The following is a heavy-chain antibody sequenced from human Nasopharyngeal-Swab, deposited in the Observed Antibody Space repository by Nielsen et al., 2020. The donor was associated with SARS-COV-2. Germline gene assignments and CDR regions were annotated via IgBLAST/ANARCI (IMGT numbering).Heavy chain of an antibody. CDR2: IKQDGSEK. CDR1: GFTFSSYW. D-gene: IGHD2-21*02. V-gene: IGHV3-7*01. Sequence: GESLKISCAASGFTFSSYWMSWVRQAPRKGLEWVANIKQDGSEKYYVDSVKGRFTISRDNAKNSLYLQMNSLRAEDTAVYYCARDPNKRPAPAYCGGDCYENYYYGMDVWGQGTTVTVSS. J-gene: IGHJ6*02. CDR3: ARDPNKRPAPAYCGGDCYENYYYGMDV.